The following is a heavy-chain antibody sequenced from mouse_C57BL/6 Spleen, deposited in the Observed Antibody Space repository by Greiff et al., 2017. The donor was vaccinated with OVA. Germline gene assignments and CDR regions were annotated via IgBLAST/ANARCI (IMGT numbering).Heavy chain of an antibody. CDR1: GFTFSSYA. J-gene: IGHJ2*01. V-gene: IGHV5-4*03. CDR3: AKYQYYFDY. Sequence: EVMLVESGGGLVKPGGSLKLSCAASGFTFSSYAMSWVRQTPEKRLEWVATISDGGSYTYYPDNVKGRFTISRDNAKNNLYLQMSHLKSEDTAMYYCAKYQYYFDYWGQGTTLTVSS. CDR2: ISDGGSYT. D-gene: IGHD5-1*01.